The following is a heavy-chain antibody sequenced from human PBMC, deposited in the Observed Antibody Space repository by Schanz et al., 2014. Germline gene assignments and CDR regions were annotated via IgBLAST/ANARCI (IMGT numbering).Heavy chain of an antibody. D-gene: IGHD3-3*02. CDR3: AQTRGTFMVPIDN. V-gene: IGHV3-33*03. J-gene: IGHJ4*02. CDR1: GFTFSAYG. Sequence: QVQLVESGGGVVQPGRSLRLSCAASGFTFSAYGMHWVRQAPGKGLEWVAVIWFDGNNKFYADSLKGRFTISRDNARNSLYLQLNSLRVEDSGVYFCAQTRGTFMVPIDNWGQGVRVIVSS. CDR2: IWFDGNNK.